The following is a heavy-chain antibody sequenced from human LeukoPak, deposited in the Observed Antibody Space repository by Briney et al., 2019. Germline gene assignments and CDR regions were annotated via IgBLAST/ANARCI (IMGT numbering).Heavy chain of an antibody. D-gene: IGHD6-13*01. CDR1: GYSFTSYC. CDR2: IYPGDLRV. V-gene: IGHV5-51*01. CDR3: ACRDLTSTWSFP. Sequence: GESLKISCQGFGYSFTSYCIGWVRQMPGKGMEWMGVIYPGDLRVRYNPSFQGQVTISVDKYINTAYLQWVSLRASDSAMYYCACRDLTSTWSFPWGQGTLVTVSS. J-gene: IGHJ5*02.